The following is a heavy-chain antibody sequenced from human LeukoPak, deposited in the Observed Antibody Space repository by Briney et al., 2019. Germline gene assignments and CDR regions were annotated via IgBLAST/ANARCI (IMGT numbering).Heavy chain of an antibody. Sequence: XWXWXRQPPGKGVEGRGEINHSGSTNYNPSLKSRVTISVDTSKNQFSLKLSSVTAADTAVYYCARGRGFDYWGQGTLVTVSS. CDR1: X. D-gene: IGHD3-16*01. J-gene: IGHJ4*02. CDR2: INHSGST. V-gene: IGHV4-34*01. CDR3: ARGRGFDY.